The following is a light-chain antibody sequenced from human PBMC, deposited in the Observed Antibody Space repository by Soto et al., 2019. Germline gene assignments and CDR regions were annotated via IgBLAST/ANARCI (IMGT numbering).Light chain of an antibody. CDR3: QQLNSYPLT. Sequence: DIQLTQSPSFLSASVGDIVTITCRASQDISDYLAWYQQRPGKAPKLLIYAASTLQSGVPSRFSGSGSGTEFHLSISSLQPEDVATYSCQQLNSYPLTFGGGTKVEIK. CDR1: QDISDY. J-gene: IGKJ4*01. V-gene: IGKV1-9*01. CDR2: AAS.